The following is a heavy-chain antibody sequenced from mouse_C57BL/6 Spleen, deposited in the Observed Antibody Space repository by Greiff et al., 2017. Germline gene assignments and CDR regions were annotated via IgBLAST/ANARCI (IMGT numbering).Heavy chain of an antibody. CDR2: IWGVGST. V-gene: IGHV2-6*01. J-gene: IGHJ4*01. D-gene: IGHD4-1*01. Sequence: QVQLQQSGPGLVAPSQSLSITCTVSGFSLTSYGVDWVRQSPGKGLEWLGVIWGVGSTNYNSALKSRLSISKDNSKSQVFLKMNSLQTDDTAMYYCASGLGRNAMDYWGQGTSVTVSS. CDR3: ASGLGRNAMDY. CDR1: GFSLTSYG.